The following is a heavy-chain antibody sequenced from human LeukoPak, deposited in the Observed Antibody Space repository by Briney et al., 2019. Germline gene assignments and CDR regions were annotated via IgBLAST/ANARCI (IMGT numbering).Heavy chain of an antibody. Sequence: GGSLRLSCAASGFTFSSYAMSWVRQAPGKGPEWVSAISGSGGSTYYADSVKGRFTISRDNSKNTLYLQMNSLRAEDTAVYYCARCNKDMARGVKSGHWFDPWGQGTLVTVSS. CDR2: ISGSGGST. V-gene: IGHV3-23*01. CDR1: GFTFSSYA. D-gene: IGHD3-10*01. J-gene: IGHJ5*02. CDR3: ARCNKDMARGVKSGHWFDP.